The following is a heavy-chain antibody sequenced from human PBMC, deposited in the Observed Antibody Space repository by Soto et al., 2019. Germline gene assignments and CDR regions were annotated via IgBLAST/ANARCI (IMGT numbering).Heavy chain of an antibody. CDR1: GFTFSSYG. CDR3: ARDGDIVVVVAATGHYYGMDV. D-gene: IGHD2-15*01. V-gene: IGHV3-33*01. J-gene: IGHJ6*02. CDR2: IGYDGSNK. Sequence: QVQLVESGGGVVQPGRSLRLSCAASGFTFSSYGMHWVRQAPGKGLEWVAVIGYDGSNKYYADSVKGRFTITRDNSKNTLYLEMNSLSAEDTAVYYCARDGDIVVVVAATGHYYGMDVWGQGTTVTVSS.